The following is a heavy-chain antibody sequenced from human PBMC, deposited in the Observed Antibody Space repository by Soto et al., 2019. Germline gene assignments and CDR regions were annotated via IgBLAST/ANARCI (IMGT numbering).Heavy chain of an antibody. J-gene: IGHJ6*02. CDR2: ISSRSDTL. V-gene: IGHV3-48*02. D-gene: IGHD2-15*01. Sequence: GGSLRLSCEGSGFTFSAYAMNWVRQAPGKELEWVSYISSRSDTLYYADSVKGRFTISRDNAKNSVYLQVNNLRDEDTAVYYCARDWDIVILSVPIPNYNYGMDVWGQGTTVTVSS. CDR3: ARDWDIVILSVPIPNYNYGMDV. CDR1: GFTFSAYA.